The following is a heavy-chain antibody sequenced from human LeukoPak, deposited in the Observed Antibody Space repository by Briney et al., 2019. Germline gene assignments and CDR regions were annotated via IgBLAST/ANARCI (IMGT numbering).Heavy chain of an antibody. CDR3: ARGGGSALTLKSNYYYYYMDV. D-gene: IGHD3-16*01. Sequence: PGGSLRLSCVASGFTFNTYGMNWVRQAPGKGLEWVAVISHHGSNKFYADSVKGRFTISRDNSNNMVYLQMNGLRAEDTAVYYCARGGGSALTLKSNYYYYYMDVWGKGTTVTVSS. J-gene: IGHJ6*03. CDR1: GFTFNTYG. CDR2: ISHHGSNK. V-gene: IGHV3-30*03.